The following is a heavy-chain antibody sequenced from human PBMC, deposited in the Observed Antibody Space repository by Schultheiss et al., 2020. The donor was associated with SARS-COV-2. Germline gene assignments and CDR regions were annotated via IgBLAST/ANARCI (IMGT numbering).Heavy chain of an antibody. Sequence: GGSLRLSCAASGFTFSSYEMNWVRQAPGKGLEWVSGISWNSGSIGYADSVKGRFTISRDNAKNSLYLQMNSLRAEDTALYYCAKGGIAAAGPWGYWGQGTLVTVSS. CDR3: AKGGIAAAGPWGY. D-gene: IGHD6-13*01. J-gene: IGHJ4*02. V-gene: IGHV3-9*01. CDR1: GFTFSSYE. CDR2: ISWNSGSI.